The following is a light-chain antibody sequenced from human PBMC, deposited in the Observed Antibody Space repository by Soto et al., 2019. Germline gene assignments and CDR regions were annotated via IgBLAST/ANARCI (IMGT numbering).Light chain of an antibody. Sequence: DIQMTQSPSTLSASVGDRVTITCRASQNIRSWLAWYQQKPGKAPKLLIYKASSLESGVPSRFSGSGSGTEFTLTISSLQSEDFAVYYCQQYNKWPRWTFGQGTKVDIK. J-gene: IGKJ1*01. CDR3: QQYNKWPRWT. CDR2: KAS. CDR1: QNIRSW. V-gene: IGKV1-5*03.